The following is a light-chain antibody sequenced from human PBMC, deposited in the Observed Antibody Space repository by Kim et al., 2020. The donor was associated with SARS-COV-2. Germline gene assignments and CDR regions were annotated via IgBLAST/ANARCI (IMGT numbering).Light chain of an antibody. Sequence: ELTQPPSASGTPGQRVTISCSGSSSNIGSNTVNWYQQLPGTAPKLLIYSNNQRPSGVPDRFSGSKSGTSASLAISELQSEDEADYYCAAWDDSLNGVVFGGGTQLTVL. CDR1: SSNIGSNT. V-gene: IGLV1-44*01. J-gene: IGLJ2*01. CDR3: AAWDDSLNGVV. CDR2: SNN.